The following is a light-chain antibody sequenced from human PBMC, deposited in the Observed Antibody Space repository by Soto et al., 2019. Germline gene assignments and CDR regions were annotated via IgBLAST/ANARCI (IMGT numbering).Light chain of an antibody. CDR2: AAS. Sequence: DIQMTQSPPSLSASVGDRVTIPGRPSQGIRNFVAWYQQKPGKPPKLLIYAASTLQSGVPSRFSGSGSGTDFTLTINSLQPEDVATYSCQKYSSVPVFGPGTKVEI. CDR1: QGIRNF. J-gene: IGKJ3*01. CDR3: QKYSSVPV. V-gene: IGKV1-27*01.